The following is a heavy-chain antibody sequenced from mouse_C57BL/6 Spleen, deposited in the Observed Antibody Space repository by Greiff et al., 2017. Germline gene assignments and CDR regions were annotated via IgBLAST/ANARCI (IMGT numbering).Heavy chain of an antibody. CDR1: GYTFTSYW. CDR2: IHPNSGST. D-gene: IGHD1-1*01. J-gene: IGHJ2*01. V-gene: IGHV1-64*01. CDR3: ARRDTTVVGRGLYYFDY. Sequence: QVQLQQPGAELVKPGASVKLSCKASGYTFTSYWMHWVKQRPGQGLEWIGMIHPNSGSTNYNEKFKSKATLTVDKSSSTAYMQLSSLTAEDSAVYYCARRDTTVVGRGLYYFDYWGQGTTLTVSS.